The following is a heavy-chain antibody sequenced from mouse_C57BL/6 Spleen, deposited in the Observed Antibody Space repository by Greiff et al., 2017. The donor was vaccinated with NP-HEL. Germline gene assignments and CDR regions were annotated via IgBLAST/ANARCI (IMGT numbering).Heavy chain of an antibody. CDR3: ARSYDYDAMDY. J-gene: IGHJ4*01. CDR2: IYPGDGDT. Sequence: QVQLQQSGPELVKPGASVKISCKASGYAFRSSWMNWVKQRPGKGLEWIGRIYPGDGDTNYNGKFKGKATLTADKSSSTAYMQLRSLTSEDSAVYFCARSYDYDAMDYWGQGTSVTVSS. D-gene: IGHD6-5*01. V-gene: IGHV1-82*01. CDR1: GYAFRSSW.